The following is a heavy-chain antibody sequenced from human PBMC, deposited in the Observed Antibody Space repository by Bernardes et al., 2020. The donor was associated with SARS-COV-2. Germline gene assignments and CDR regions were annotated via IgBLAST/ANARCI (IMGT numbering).Heavy chain of an antibody. Sequence: GGSLRLSCAASGFTFDDYGMSWVRQAPGKGLEWVSGINWNGGSTGYADSVKGRFTISRDNAKNSLYLQMNSLRAEDTALYYCAREPVVVPAPKARAYYYYYMDVWGKGTTVTVSS. CDR1: GFTFDDYG. V-gene: IGHV3-20*04. D-gene: IGHD2-2*01. CDR2: INWNGGST. CDR3: AREPVVVPAPKARAYYYYYMDV. J-gene: IGHJ6*03.